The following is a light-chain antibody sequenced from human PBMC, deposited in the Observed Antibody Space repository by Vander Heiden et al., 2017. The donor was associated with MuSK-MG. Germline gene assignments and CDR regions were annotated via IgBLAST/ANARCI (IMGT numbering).Light chain of an antibody. CDR1: QSISSY. CDR3: LQSSSTPHY. Sequence: DIQMTQSPSSLSASVGDRVTITCRASQSISSYLNWYQQKPGKAPKLLIYAASSLQSGVPSRFSGSGSGTDFTLTISSLQPEDFATYYCLQSSSTPHYFGGGTKVEIK. J-gene: IGKJ4*01. CDR2: AAS. V-gene: IGKV1-39*01.